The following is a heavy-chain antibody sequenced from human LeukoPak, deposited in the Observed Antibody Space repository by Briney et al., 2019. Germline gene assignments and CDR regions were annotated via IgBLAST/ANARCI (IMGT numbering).Heavy chain of an antibody. CDR2: ISYSGGT. Sequence: SETLSLTCTVSGGSISSYYWTWIRQAPEKGLEWIGHISYSGGTEYNPSLRSRVDISVDTSKNQFSLKMTSVTAADTAVYYCAKDQNPTKWGQGALVTISS. CDR1: GGSISSYY. V-gene: IGHV4-59*01. J-gene: IGHJ4*02. CDR3: AKDQNPTK. D-gene: IGHD1-14*01.